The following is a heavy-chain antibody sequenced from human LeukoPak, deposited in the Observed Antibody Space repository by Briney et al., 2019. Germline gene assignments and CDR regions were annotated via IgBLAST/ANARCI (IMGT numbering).Heavy chain of an antibody. CDR3: ARGADGISLDY. D-gene: IGHD2-15*01. CDR1: GFTFSTYG. CDR2: VWYDGNKE. J-gene: IGHJ4*02. V-gene: IGHV3-33*01. Sequence: GGSLRLSCAASGFTFSTYGMHWVRQAPGKGLEWVAVVWYDGNKEYYADSVKGRFTISRDNSKNALFLQMNSLRADDTAMFYCARGADGISLDYWGQGTLVTVSS.